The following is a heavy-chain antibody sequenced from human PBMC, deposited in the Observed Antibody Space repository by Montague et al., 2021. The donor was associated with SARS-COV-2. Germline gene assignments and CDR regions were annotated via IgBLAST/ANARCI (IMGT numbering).Heavy chain of an antibody. CDR1: GFTFSSYW. J-gene: IGHJ4*02. D-gene: IGHD6-13*01. V-gene: IGHV3-7*01. Sequence: SLRLSCAASGFTFSSYWMSWARQAPGQGLEWVANIKQDGSEKYYVDSVKGRFTISRDNAKNSLYLQMNSLRAEDTAVYYCARVPSSSWYFDYWGQGTLVTVSS. CDR3: ARVPSSSWYFDY. CDR2: IKQDGSEK.